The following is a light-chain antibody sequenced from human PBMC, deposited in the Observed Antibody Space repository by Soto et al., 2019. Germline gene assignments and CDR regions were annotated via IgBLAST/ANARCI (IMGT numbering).Light chain of an antibody. V-gene: IGLV2-8*01. CDR1: SSDVGGYNY. Sequence: QSALTQPPSASGSPGQSVTISCTGTSSDVGGYNYVSWYQQHPGKAPKLMIYEVTKRPSGVPDRFSGSKSGNTASLTVSGLLAEDEADYCCSSHAGIINVVFGGGTKVTVL. CDR2: EVT. CDR3: SSHAGIINVV. J-gene: IGLJ3*02.